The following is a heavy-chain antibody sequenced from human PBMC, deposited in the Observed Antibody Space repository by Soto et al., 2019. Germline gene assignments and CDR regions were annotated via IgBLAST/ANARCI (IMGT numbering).Heavy chain of an antibody. J-gene: IGHJ4*02. Sequence: QVQLVQSGGGVVQPGRSLRLSCAASGSGFTFSSYGMHWVRQAPGKGLEWVAVISYDGDKKYYADSVKGRFTISRDNSENTLYLQMNSLRGEDTAVYYCAKDLRFGSRGPIDYWGQGTLVTVSS. CDR3: AKDLRFGSRGPIDY. CDR1: GSGFTFSSYG. V-gene: IGHV3-30*18. CDR2: ISYDGDKK. D-gene: IGHD3-3*01.